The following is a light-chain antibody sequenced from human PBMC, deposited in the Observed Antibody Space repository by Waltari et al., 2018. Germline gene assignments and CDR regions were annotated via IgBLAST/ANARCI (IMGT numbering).Light chain of an antibody. CDR1: SSDIGGYNY. Sequence: QSALTQPPSASGSPGQPVTISCTGTSSDIGGYNYVSWYQQHPGKAPKLTIYEVSKRPSGVPDRFSGSKSGNTASLTVSGLQAEDEADYYCNSYGGSNNLVFGGGTKLTVL. V-gene: IGLV2-8*01. CDR3: NSYGGSNNLV. CDR2: EVS. J-gene: IGLJ2*01.